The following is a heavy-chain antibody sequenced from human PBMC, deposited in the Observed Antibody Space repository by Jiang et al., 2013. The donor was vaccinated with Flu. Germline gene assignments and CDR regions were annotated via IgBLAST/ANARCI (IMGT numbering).Heavy chain of an antibody. CDR1: SSGGYY. D-gene: IGHD3-22*01. CDR3: ARALGGYYDSSGYSDY. Sequence: SSGGYYWSWIRQHPGRAWSGLGTSITVGAPYYNPSLKSRVTISVDTSKNQFSLKLSSVTAADTAVYYCARALGGYYDSSGYSDYWGQGTLVTVSS. V-gene: IGHV4-31*02. CDR2: SITVGAP. J-gene: IGHJ4*02.